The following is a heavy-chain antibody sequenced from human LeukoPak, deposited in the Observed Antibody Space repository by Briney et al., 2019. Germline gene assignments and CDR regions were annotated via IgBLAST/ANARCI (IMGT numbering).Heavy chain of an antibody. V-gene: IGHV3-30*02. D-gene: IGHD3-16*01. CDR2: IHHDGSNK. CDR1: GFTFSSYG. J-gene: IGHJ5*02. Sequence: GGSLRLSCAASGFTFSSYGMHWVRQAPGTGLDWVAFIHHDGSNKYYADSVRGRFTISRDNSKNTLYLQMNSLRAEDTAVYFCAKGDKMLTWRRTYNRFDPWAREPWSPSPQ. CDR3: AKGDKMLTWRRTYNRFDP.